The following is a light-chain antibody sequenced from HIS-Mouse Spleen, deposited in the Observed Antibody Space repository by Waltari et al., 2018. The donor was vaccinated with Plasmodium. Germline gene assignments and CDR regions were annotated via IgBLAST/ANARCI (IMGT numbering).Light chain of an antibody. CDR2: RNN. Sequence: SVLTQPPSASGTPGQRVTISCSGSSSNIGSNYVYWYQQLPGTAPKLLIYRNNQRPLGGPDRFSGSKSGTSASLAISGLRSEDEADYYCAAWDDSLSGPVFGGGTKLTVL. CDR1: SSNIGSNY. CDR3: AAWDDSLSGPV. J-gene: IGLJ2*01. V-gene: IGLV1-47*01.